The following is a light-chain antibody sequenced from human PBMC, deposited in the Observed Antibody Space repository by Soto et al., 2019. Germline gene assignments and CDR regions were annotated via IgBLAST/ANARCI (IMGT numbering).Light chain of an antibody. J-gene: IGKJ4*01. V-gene: IGKV3-15*01. CDR1: QSVNSN. CDR2: GAS. Sequence: ETVMTQSPATLSVSLGERATLSCRASQSVNSNLAWYQQKPGQAPNLLIYGASIMATGVPARFSGSGSGTDFTLTISSLQPEDFAIYFCQQYKNWSPVTFGGGTKVEIK. CDR3: QQYKNWSPVT.